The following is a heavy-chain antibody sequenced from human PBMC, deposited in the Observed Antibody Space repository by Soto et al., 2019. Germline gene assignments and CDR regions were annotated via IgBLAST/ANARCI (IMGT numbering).Heavy chain of an antibody. CDR2: IIPIFGTA. CDR1: GGTFSSYA. D-gene: IGHD4-17*01. V-gene: IGHV1-69*13. CDR3: ARPGYGDYGRFDY. Sequence: SVKVSCKASGGTFSSYAISWVRQAPGQGLEWVGGIIPIFGTANYAQKFQGRVTITADESTSTAYMELSSLRSEDTAVYYCARPGYGDYGRFDYWGQGTLVTVSS. J-gene: IGHJ4*02.